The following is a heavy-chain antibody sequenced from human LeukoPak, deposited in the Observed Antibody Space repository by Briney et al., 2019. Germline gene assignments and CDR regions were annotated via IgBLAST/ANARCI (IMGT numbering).Heavy chain of an antibody. D-gene: IGHD3-22*01. CDR2: IYYSGST. CDR1: GGSISTYY. J-gene: IGHJ3*02. CDR3: AREYYYDSSGYYPPHAFAI. V-gene: IGHV4-59*01. Sequence: SETLSLTCTVSGGSISTYYWSWIRQPPGKALEWIGYIYYSGSTNYNPSLKSRVTISVDTSKKQFSLKLSSVTAADTAVYYCAREYYYDSSGYYPPHAFAIWGQGTMVTVSS.